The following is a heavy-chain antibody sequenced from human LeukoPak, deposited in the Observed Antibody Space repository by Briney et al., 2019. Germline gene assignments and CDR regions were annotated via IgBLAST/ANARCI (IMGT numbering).Heavy chain of an antibody. Sequence: SESLSLTCAVYGGSLNNYYWTWIRQPPGKGLEWIGEISHSGSTKYNPSLKSRVTISVDTSINQFSLKLNSVTAADTAVYYCARTKYSSSWFHSYYYYYYMDVWGKGTTVTVSS. CDR1: GGSLNNYY. J-gene: IGHJ6*03. V-gene: IGHV4-34*01. CDR2: ISHSGST. CDR3: ARTKYSSSWFHSYYYYYYMDV. D-gene: IGHD6-13*01.